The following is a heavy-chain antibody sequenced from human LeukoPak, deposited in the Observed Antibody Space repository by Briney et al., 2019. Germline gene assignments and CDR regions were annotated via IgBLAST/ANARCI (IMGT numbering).Heavy chain of an antibody. Sequence: GGSLRLSCAASGFRFSDYGMHWVRQAPGKGLEWVSFISYDGRNKYYAGSVKSRFTISRDNSRNTLYLQMNSLRADDTAVYYCANGRYYYDSSNYPEFDYWGQGTLVTVSS. CDR1: GFRFSDYG. J-gene: IGHJ4*02. V-gene: IGHV3-30*18. D-gene: IGHD3-22*01. CDR3: ANGRYYYDSSNYPEFDY. CDR2: ISYDGRNK.